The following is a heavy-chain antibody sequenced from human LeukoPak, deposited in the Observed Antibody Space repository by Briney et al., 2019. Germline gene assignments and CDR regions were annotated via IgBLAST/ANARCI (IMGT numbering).Heavy chain of an antibody. CDR2: ISSSSSTI. D-gene: IGHD3-3*01. J-gene: IGHJ3*02. V-gene: IGHV3-48*03. CDR1: AFTFSSYE. CDR3: ARGARITIFGVVGSHAFDI. Sequence: GGSLRLSCAAYAFTFSSYEMNWVRQAPGKGLEWVSYISSSSSTIYYAVSVKGRFTISRDNAKNSLYLQMNSLRAEDTAVYYCARGARITIFGVVGSHAFDIWGQRTMVTVSS.